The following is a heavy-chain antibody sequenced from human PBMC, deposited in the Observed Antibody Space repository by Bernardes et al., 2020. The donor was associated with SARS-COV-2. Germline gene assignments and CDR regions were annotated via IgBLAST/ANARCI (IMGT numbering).Heavy chain of an antibody. CDR3: ARAKRDGYSFDY. Sequence: GGSLRLSCAASGFTVSSNYMSWVRQAPGKGLEWVSVIYSGGSTYYADSVKGRFTISRDNSKNTLYLQMNSLRAEDTAVYYCARAKRDGYSFDYWGQGTLVTVSS. CDR1: GFTVSSNY. V-gene: IGHV3-53*01. J-gene: IGHJ4*02. CDR2: IYSGGST. D-gene: IGHD4-4*01.